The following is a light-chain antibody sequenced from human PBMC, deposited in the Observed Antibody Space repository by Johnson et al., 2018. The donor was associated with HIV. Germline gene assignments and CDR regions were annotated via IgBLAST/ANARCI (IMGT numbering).Light chain of an antibody. V-gene: IGLV1-51*02. Sequence: QSVLTQPPSVSAAPGQKVTISCSGNNSNIGNNYVSWYQHLPRTAPKLLIYENNKRPSGIPDRFSGSKSGTSATLGITGLQTGDEADYFCGTWDSSLSAYVFGTGTKVTVL. CDR1: NSNIGNNY. CDR2: ENN. CDR3: GTWDSSLSAYV. J-gene: IGLJ1*01.